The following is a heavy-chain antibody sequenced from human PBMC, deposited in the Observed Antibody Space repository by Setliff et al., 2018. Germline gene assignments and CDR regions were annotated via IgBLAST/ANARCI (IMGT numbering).Heavy chain of an antibody. V-gene: IGHV4-34*01. CDR3: RFWSGYYKNDY. CDR1: GASFSNYY. J-gene: IGHJ4*02. CDR2: IDHSGRT. Sequence: PSETLSLTCTVYGASFSNYYWGWVRQPPEERLEWIGEIDHSGRTKYNPSLKGRVTIPVDTSKNQFSLRLSSVTAADTAVYYCRFWSGYYKNDYWGQGTVVTVSS. D-gene: IGHD3-3*01.